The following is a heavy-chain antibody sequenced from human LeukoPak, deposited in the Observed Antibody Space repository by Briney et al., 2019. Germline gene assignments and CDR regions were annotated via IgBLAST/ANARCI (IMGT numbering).Heavy chain of an antibody. CDR2: ISYDGSNK. J-gene: IGHJ4*02. D-gene: IGHD3-22*01. V-gene: IGHV3-30*19. CDR3: ARGPFYDSSGYFDY. Sequence: SCKVSGYTLTELYMHWVRQAPGKGLEWVAVISYDGSNKYYADSVKGRFTISRDNSKNTLYLQMNSLRAEDTAVYYCARGPFYDSSGYFDYWGQGTLVTVSS. CDR1: GYTLTELY.